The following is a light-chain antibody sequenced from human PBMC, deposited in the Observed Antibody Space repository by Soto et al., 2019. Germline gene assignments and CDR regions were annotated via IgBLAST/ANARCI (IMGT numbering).Light chain of an antibody. Sequence: QSALTQPASVSGSPGQSITISCTGTSSDLGSYNLVSWFQQHPGKAPKLMIYEVSKRPSGVSNRFSGSKSGNTASLTISGLQAEDEADYYCCSYAGSSTYVFGTATKVSVL. CDR2: EVS. CDR1: SSDLGSYNL. J-gene: IGLJ1*01. V-gene: IGLV2-23*02. CDR3: CSYAGSSTYV.